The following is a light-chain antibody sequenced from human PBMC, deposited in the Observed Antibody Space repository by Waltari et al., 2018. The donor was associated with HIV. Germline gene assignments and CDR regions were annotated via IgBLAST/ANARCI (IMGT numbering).Light chain of an antibody. CDR3: SSYTSKNFLT. V-gene: IGLV2-14*01. Sequence: QSALTQPASVSGSPGQSITISCTGPPSDIDAFNYVSWYQQHAVDAPKLSFFEVDYRPAGVSDRFSASKAGNSASLTISDLQAEDEADYFCSSYTSKNFLTFGGGTKLTVL. J-gene: IGLJ2*01. CDR2: EVD. CDR1: PSDIDAFNY.